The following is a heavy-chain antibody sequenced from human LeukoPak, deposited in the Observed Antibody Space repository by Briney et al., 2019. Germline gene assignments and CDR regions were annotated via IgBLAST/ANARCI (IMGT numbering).Heavy chain of an antibody. CDR3: AREGARWEPSFSAFDI. V-gene: IGHV4-59*01. CDR2: IYYSGST. J-gene: IGHJ3*02. D-gene: IGHD1-26*01. Sequence: SETLSLTCTVSGGSISGYYWSWIRQPPGKGLEWIGYIYYSGSTSYNPSLKSRVTIPVDTSKNQFSLKLSSVTAADTAVYYCAREGARWEPSFSAFDIWGQGTMVTVSS. CDR1: GGSISGYY.